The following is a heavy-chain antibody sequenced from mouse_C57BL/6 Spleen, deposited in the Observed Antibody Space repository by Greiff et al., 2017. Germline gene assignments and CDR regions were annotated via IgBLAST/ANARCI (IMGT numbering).Heavy chain of an antibody. Sequence: EVKLVESGGDLVKPGGSLKLSCAASGFTFSSYGMSWVRQTPDKRLEWVATISSGGSYTYYPDSVKGRFTISRDNAKNTLYLQMSSLKSEDTAMYYCARPLYYGSSSGFAYWGQGTLVTVSA. CDR1: GFTFSSYG. J-gene: IGHJ3*01. D-gene: IGHD1-1*01. V-gene: IGHV5-6*02. CDR2: ISSGGSYT. CDR3: ARPLYYGSSSGFAY.